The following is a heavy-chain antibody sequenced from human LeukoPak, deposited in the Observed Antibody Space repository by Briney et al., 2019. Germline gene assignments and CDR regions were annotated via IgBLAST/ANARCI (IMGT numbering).Heavy chain of an antibody. J-gene: IGHJ4*02. V-gene: IGHV3-13*01. CDR1: GFTFSSYD. CDR2: IGTLGDT. CDR3: ARGRSFNYNDNRAHYPY. Sequence: ETGGSLRLSCAASGFTFSSYDFHWVRQVPGYGLEWVSGIGTLGDTYYLCSVKGRFTISRENAKNSLYLQMNSLRAGDTAVYYCARGRSFNYNDNRAHYPYWGQGTVVTVSS. D-gene: IGHD3-22*01.